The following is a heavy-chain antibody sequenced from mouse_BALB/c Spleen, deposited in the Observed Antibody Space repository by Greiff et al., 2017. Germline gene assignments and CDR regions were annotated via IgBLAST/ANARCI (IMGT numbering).Heavy chain of an antibody. CDR3: ARALYYFAY. J-gene: IGHJ3*01. D-gene: IGHD2-1*01. CDR2: ISYSGST. V-gene: IGHV3-2*02. Sequence: EVQLQESGPGLVKPSQSLSLTCTVTGYSITSDYAWNWIRQFPGNKLEWMGYISYSGSTSYNPSLKSRISITRDTSKNQFFLQLNSVTTEDTATYYCARALYYFAYWGQGTLVTVSA. CDR1: GYSITSDYA.